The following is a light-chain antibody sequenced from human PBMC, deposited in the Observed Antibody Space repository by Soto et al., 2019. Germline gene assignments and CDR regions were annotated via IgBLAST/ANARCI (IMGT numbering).Light chain of an antibody. Sequence: QSVLTQPASVSGSPGQSITISCTGTSSDVGAYNFVSWYQQHPGKVPKLMIFDVSSRPSGVSDRFSGSKSGNTASLTISGLQDEDDGDYYCSSYTSSSTHVFGSGTKVTVL. CDR1: SSDVGAYNF. CDR3: SSYTSSSTHV. J-gene: IGLJ1*01. CDR2: DVS. V-gene: IGLV2-14*03.